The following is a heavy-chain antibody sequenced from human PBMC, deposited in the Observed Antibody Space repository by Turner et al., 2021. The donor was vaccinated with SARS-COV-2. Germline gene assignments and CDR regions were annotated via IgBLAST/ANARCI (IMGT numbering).Heavy chain of an antibody. CDR3: ARVTSLSYYFDY. V-gene: IGHV1-2*02. CDR2: ISPNSGGT. CDR1: GYTFTGYY. J-gene: IGHJ4*02. Sequence: QVQLVQSGAEVKKHGASVKVSCKASGYTFTGYYMHWVRQAPGQGLEWMGWISPNSGGTNYAQKFQGRVTMTRDTSISTAYMDLSGLRSDDTAVYYCARVTSLSYYFDYWGQGTLVTVSS.